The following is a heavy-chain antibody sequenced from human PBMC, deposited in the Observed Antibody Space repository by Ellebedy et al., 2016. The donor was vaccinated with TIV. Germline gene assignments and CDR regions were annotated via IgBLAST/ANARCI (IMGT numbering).Heavy chain of an antibody. J-gene: IGHJ4*02. CDR3: ARASGYSYHFDY. CDR2: IYSGGST. Sequence: PGGSLRLSCAASGFTVSSNYMSWVRQAPGKGLEWVSVIYSGGSTYYADSVKGRFTISRDTSKNTLYLQMNSLRDEDTAVYYCARASGYSYHFDYWGQGTLVTVSS. CDR1: GFTVSSNY. V-gene: IGHV3-53*01. D-gene: IGHD5-18*01.